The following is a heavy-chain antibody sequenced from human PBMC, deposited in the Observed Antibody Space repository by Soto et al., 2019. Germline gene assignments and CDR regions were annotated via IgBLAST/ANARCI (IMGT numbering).Heavy chain of an antibody. D-gene: IGHD3-16*01. J-gene: IGHJ4*02. CDR3: TTDGEGGGNEESLDY. CDR1: SFTFSNAW. Sequence: EVQLVESGGGLVKPGGSLRLSCAASSFTFSNAWMNWVRQAPGKGLEWVGRIKTKTEGGTTDYAAAVKGRFTISRDDSENTLHLQMNSMKTEDTGVYYCTTDGEGGGNEESLDYWGQGTLVTVSS. CDR2: IKTKTEGGTT. V-gene: IGHV3-15*07.